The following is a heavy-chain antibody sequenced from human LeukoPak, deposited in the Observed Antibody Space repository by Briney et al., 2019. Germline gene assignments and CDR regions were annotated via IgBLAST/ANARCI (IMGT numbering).Heavy chain of an antibody. CDR3: AKHNGPVIARGPFDY. D-gene: IGHD2/OR15-2a*01. CDR1: GFTFSSDA. V-gene: IGHV3-23*01. J-gene: IGHJ4*02. Sequence: GGSLRLSCAASGFTFSSDAMSWVRQAPGKGLEWVAALGTGGATTYYPDSVKGRFTISRDKPKTTLYLQMTSLRAEDTAVYYCAKHNGPVIARGPFDYWGQGTLVTVSS. CDR2: LGTGGATT.